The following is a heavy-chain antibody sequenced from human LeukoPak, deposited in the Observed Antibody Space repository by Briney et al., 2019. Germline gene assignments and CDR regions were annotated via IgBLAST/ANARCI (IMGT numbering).Heavy chain of an antibody. CDR1: GGSISSYY. CDR2: IYYSGST. D-gene: IGHD6-19*01. Sequence: SETLSLTCTVSGGSISSYYWRWIRQPPGKGLEWIGYIYYSGSTNYNPSLKSRVTISVDTSKNQFSLKLSSVTAADTAVYYCARGGPYSSGWYYFDYWGQGTLVTVSS. J-gene: IGHJ4*02. CDR3: ARGGPYSSGWYYFDY. V-gene: IGHV4-59*01.